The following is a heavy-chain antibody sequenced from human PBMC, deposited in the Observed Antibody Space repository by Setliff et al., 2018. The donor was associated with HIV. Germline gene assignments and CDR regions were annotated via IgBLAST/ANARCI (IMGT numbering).Heavy chain of an antibody. CDR3: ARDAGGSVGNYYFDY. V-gene: IGHV4-59*01. Sequence: PSETLSLTCIVSGGSISSYYWSWIRQPPGKGLEWIGYIYYSGSTNYNPSLKNRVTISIDTSKKQSSLNLSSVTAADTAAYYCARDAGGSVGNYYFDYWGQGSLVTVSS. CDR1: GGSISSYY. CDR2: IYYSGST. J-gene: IGHJ4*02. D-gene: IGHD2-15*01.